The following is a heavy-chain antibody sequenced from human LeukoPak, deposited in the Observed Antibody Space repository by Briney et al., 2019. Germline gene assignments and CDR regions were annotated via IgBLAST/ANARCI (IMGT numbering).Heavy chain of an antibody. Sequence: SETLSLTCAVYGGSFSGYYWSWIRQPPGKGLEWIGEINHSGSTNYNPSLKSRVTISVDTSKNQFSLKLSSVTAADTAVYYCARYSYGGDDFWSGYSRHYRRGWYFDYWGQGTLVTVPS. CDR3: ARYSYGGDDFWSGYSRHYRRGWYFDY. D-gene: IGHD3-3*01. CDR1: GGSFSGYY. CDR2: INHSGST. V-gene: IGHV4-34*01. J-gene: IGHJ4*02.